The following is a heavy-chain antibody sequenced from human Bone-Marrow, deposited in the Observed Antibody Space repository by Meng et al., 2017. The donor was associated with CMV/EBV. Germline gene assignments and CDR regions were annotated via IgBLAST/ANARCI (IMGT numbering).Heavy chain of an antibody. V-gene: IGHV3-21*01. CDR1: GFTFSSYS. Sequence: GESLKISCAASGFTFSSYSMNWVRQAPGKGLEWVSSISSSSSYINYADSVKGRFTISRDNAKNSLYLQMNSLRAEDTAVYYCARDLWGDSSGSYFDYWGQGTLVTVSS. CDR3: ARDLWGDSSGSYFDY. J-gene: IGHJ4*02. CDR2: ISSSSSYI. D-gene: IGHD3-22*01.